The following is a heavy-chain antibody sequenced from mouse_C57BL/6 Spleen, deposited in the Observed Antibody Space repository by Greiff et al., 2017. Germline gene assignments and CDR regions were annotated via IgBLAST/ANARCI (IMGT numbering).Heavy chain of an antibody. V-gene: IGHV1-64*01. Sequence: QVHVKQPGAELVKPGASVKLSCKASGYTFTSYWMHWVKQRPGQGLEWIGMIHPNSGSTNYNEKFKSKATLTVDKSSSTAYMQLSSLTSEDSAVYFCARSGSSGYSMDYWGQGTSVTVSS. D-gene: IGHD3-2*02. J-gene: IGHJ4*01. CDR2: IHPNSGST. CDR1: GYTFTSYW. CDR3: ARSGSSGYSMDY.